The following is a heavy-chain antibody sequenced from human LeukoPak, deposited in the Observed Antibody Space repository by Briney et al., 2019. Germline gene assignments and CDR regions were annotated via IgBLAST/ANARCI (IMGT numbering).Heavy chain of an antibody. J-gene: IGHJ4*02. V-gene: IGHV3-48*04. Sequence: PGGSLRLSCAASGFDFSTYSIDWVRQAPEKGLEWVSYISSSSSNIYHADSVKGRFTISRDNAKNSLHLQMNSLRAEDTAVYYCARVGRSGWTVDYWGQGTLVTVSS. D-gene: IGHD6-19*01. CDR3: ARVGRSGWTVDY. CDR1: GFDFSTYS. CDR2: ISSSSSNI.